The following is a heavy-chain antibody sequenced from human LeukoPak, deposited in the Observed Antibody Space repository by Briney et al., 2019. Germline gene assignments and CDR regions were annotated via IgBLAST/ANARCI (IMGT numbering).Heavy chain of an antibody. CDR2: INHSGST. Sequence: PSETLSLTCAVYGGSFSGYYWSWIRQPPGKGLEWIGEINHSGSTNYNPSLKSRVTISVDTSKNQFSLKLSSVTAADTAVYYCARGCRRQLVYYYYYMDVWGKGTTVTVSS. D-gene: IGHD6-6*01. CDR1: GGSFSGYY. CDR3: ARGCRRQLVYYYYYMDV. J-gene: IGHJ6*03. V-gene: IGHV4-34*01.